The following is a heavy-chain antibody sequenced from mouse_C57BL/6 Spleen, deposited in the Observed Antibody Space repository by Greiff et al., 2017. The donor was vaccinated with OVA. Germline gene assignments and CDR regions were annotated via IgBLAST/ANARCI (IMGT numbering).Heavy chain of an antibody. Sequence: VQLQQPGAELVMPGASVKLSCKASGYTFTSYWMHWVKQRPRQGLEWIGEIDPSDSYTNYNQKFKGKSTLTVDKSSSTAYMQLSSLTSEDSAVYYCARYYYGSSYFDYWGQGTTLTVSS. D-gene: IGHD1-1*01. J-gene: IGHJ2*01. CDR2: IDPSDSYT. CDR1: GYTFTSYW. V-gene: IGHV1-69*01. CDR3: ARYYYGSSYFDY.